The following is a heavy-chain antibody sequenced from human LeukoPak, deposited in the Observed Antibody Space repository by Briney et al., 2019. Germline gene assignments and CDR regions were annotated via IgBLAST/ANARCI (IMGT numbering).Heavy chain of an antibody. J-gene: IGHJ6*03. Sequence: SETLSLTCAVYGGSFSGYYWSWIRQPPGKGLEWIGEINHSGSTNYNPSLKSRVTISVDTSKNQFSLKLSSVTAADTAVCYCARVATYYYYYYMDVWGKGTTVTVSS. CDR2: INHSGST. D-gene: IGHD3-3*02. V-gene: IGHV4-34*01. CDR1: GGSFSGYY. CDR3: ARVATYYYYYYMDV.